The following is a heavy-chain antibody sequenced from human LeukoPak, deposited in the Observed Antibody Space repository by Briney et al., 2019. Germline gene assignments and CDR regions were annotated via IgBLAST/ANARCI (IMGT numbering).Heavy chain of an antibody. CDR2: ISYDGSNK. J-gene: IGHJ4*02. CDR3: ARDRYSSSWELFDY. Sequence: GGSLRLSCAASGFTFSSYAMHWVRQAPGKGLEWVAVISYDGSNKYYADSVKGRFTISRDNSKNTLYLQMNSLRAEDTAVYYCARDRYSSSWELFDYWGQGTLVTASS. CDR1: GFTFSSYA. D-gene: IGHD6-13*01. V-gene: IGHV3-30-3*01.